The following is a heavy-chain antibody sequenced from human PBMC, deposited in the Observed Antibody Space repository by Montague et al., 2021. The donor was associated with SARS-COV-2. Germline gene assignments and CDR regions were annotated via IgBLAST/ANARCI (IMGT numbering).Heavy chain of an antibody. CDR3: ARGGITAGRSSMDV. CDR2: INSDASVT. D-gene: IGHD6-13*01. CDR1: GFTFTNHW. V-gene: IGHV3-74*01. Sequence: SLRLSCAASGFTFTNHWMHWVRQAPGKGLVCVSRINSDASVTTYADSVKGRFTISRDNAKSTLYLQMNSLRAEDSAVYYCARGGITAGRSSMDVWGQGTTVTVSP. J-gene: IGHJ6*01.